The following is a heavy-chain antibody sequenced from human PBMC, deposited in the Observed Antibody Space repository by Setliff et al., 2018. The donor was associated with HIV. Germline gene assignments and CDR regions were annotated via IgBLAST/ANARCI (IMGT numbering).Heavy chain of an antibody. D-gene: IGHD3-16*01. CDR2: IYYSGST. CDR3: ARHAPYPPWAYYYYMDV. CDR1: GGSISSYY. V-gene: IGHV4-59*08. J-gene: IGHJ6*03. Sequence: PSETLSLTCTVSGGSISSYYWSWIRQPPGKGLEWIGYIYYSGSTNYNPSLKSRVTISVDTSKNQFSLKLSPVTAADTAVYYCARHAPYPPWAYYYYMDVWGKGTTVTVSS.